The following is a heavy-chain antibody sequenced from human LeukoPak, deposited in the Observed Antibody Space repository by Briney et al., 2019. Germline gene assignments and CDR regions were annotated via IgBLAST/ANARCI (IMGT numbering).Heavy chain of an antibody. CDR1: GGSFSGYY. D-gene: IGHD3-3*01. J-gene: IGHJ4*02. CDR2: INHSGST. Sequence: SETLSLTCAVYGGSFSGYYWSWIRQPPGKGLEWIGEINHSGSTNYNPPLKSRVTISVDTSKNQFSLKLSSVTAADTAVYYCARTGITIFGVVERLLDYWGQGTLVTVSS. CDR3: ARTGITIFGVVERLLDY. V-gene: IGHV4-34*01.